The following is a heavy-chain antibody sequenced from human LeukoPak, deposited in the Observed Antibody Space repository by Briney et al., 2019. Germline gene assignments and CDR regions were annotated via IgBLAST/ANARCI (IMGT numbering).Heavy chain of an antibody. D-gene: IGHD6-13*01. V-gene: IGHV4-34*01. Sequence: PSETLSLTCAVYGGSFSGYYWSWIRQPPGKGLEWIGEINHSGSTNYNPSLKSRVTISVDTSKNQFSLKLSSVTAADTAVYYCASLMQQLVLTDAFDIWGQGTMVTVSS. CDR3: ASLMQQLVLTDAFDI. CDR2: INHSGST. CDR1: GGSFSGYY. J-gene: IGHJ3*02.